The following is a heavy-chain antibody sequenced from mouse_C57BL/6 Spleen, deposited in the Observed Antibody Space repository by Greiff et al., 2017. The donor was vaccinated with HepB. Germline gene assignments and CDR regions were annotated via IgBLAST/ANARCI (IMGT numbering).Heavy chain of an antibody. CDR2: IYPGDGDT. CDR1: GYAFSSSW. D-gene: IGHD3-2*02. V-gene: IGHV1-82*01. J-gene: IGHJ2*01. CDR3: ARSPTAQVTDY. Sequence: VQLQQSGPELVKPGASVKISCKSSGYAFSSSWMNWVKQRPGKGLEWIGRIYPGDGDTNYNGKFKGKATLTADKSSSTAYMQLSSLTSEDSAVYFCARSPTAQVTDYWGQGTTLTVSS.